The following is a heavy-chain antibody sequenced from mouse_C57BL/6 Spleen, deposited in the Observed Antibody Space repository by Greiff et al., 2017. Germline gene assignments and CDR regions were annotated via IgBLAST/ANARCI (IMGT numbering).Heavy chain of an antibody. CDR1: GYAFSSSW. CDR2: IYPGDGDT. Sequence: QVQLQQSGPELVKPGASVKISCKASGYAFSSSWMNWVKQRPGKGLEWIGRIYPGDGDTNYNGKFKGKATLTADKSSSTAYMQLSSLTSEDSAVYFCARLMVVARGYAMDYWGQGTSVTVSS. V-gene: IGHV1-82*01. CDR3: ARLMVVARGYAMDY. D-gene: IGHD1-1*01. J-gene: IGHJ4*01.